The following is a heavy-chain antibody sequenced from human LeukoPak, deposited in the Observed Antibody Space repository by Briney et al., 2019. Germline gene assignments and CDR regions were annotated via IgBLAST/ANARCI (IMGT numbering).Heavy chain of an antibody. J-gene: IGHJ4*02. CDR3: ARDLGGIYFDY. D-gene: IGHD1-26*01. CDR1: DASISGYY. CDR2: IHFSGST. V-gene: IGHV4-59*01. Sequence: SETLSLTCAVSDASISGYYWSWIRQPPGKGLEWIGSIHFSGSTNYNPSLRSRVTISVDTSKNQLSLKLSSVTAADTAVYYCARDLGGIYFDYWGQGTLVTVSS.